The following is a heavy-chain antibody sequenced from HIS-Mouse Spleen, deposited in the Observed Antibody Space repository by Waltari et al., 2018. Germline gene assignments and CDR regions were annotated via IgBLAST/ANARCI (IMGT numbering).Heavy chain of an antibody. CDR3: AREIPYSSSWYDWYFDL. J-gene: IGHJ2*01. V-gene: IGHV4-39*07. CDR2: IYYSGRT. D-gene: IGHD6-13*01. CDR1: GGSISSSSYY. Sequence: QLQLQESGPGLVKPSETLSLTCTVSGGSISSSSYYWGWIRQPPGKGLGWIGSIYYSGRTYYNPSLQSRVTISVDTSKNQFSLKLSSVTAADTAVYYCAREIPYSSSWYDWYFDLWGRGTLVTVSS.